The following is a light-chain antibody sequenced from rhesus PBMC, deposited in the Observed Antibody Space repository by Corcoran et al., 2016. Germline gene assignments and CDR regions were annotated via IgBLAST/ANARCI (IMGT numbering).Light chain of an antibody. V-gene: IGKV1-22*01. CDR3: QQYSSSPFT. CDR1: QSISSW. CDR2: KAS. Sequence: DIQMTQSPSSLSASVGDTVTISCRAIQSISSWLAWYQQKPGNAPKLLSYKASSVQSGVTSRFSGSGSGTDFTLTISSLQSEDFATYYCQQYSSSPFTFDPGTKLDIK. J-gene: IGKJ3*01.